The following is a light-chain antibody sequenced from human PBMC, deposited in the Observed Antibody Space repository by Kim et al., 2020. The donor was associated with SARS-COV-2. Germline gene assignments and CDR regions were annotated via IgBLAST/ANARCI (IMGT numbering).Light chain of an antibody. Sequence: DIQVTQSPSILSASVGDSVTITCRASQMINTYLNWFQQRPGKAPTLLIEGAATLQRGVPSRFRGDGYGTEFTLTISSLEIEDFATYYCQHTYETPPWTFGQGTKVDIK. V-gene: IGKV1-39*01. J-gene: IGKJ1*01. CDR3: QHTYETPPWT. CDR2: GAA. CDR1: QMINTY.